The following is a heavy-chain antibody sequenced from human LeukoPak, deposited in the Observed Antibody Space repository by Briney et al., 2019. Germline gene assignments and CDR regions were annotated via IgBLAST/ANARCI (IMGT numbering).Heavy chain of an antibody. CDR3: ARDRLKQWTDDTFDY. CDR2: ISSSSTYI. J-gene: IGHJ4*02. V-gene: IGHV3-21*01. D-gene: IGHD6-19*01. CDR1: GFTFSSYS. Sequence: GGSLRLSCAASGFTFSSYSMNWVRQAPGKGLEWVSSISSSSTYIFYADSVKGRFTISRDNAKNSLYLQMNSLGAEDTAVYYCARDRLKQWTDDTFDYWGQGTLVTVSS.